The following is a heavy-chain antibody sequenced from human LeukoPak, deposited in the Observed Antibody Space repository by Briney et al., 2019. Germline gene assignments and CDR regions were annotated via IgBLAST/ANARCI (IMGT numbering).Heavy chain of an antibody. CDR1: GGSISSYH. D-gene: IGHD3-3*01. J-gene: IGHJ4*02. V-gene: IGHV4-59*01. Sequence: PSETLSLTCTVSGGSISSYHWSWIRQPPGRGLEWIGYIYYTGRTNYNPSLKSRVTISVDTSKNQFSLKLNSVTAADTAVYYCARADFWSAVDYWGQGTLVTVSS. CDR2: IYYTGRT. CDR3: ARADFWSAVDY.